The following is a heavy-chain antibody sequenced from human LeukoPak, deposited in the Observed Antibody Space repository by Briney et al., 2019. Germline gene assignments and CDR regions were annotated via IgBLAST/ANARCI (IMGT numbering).Heavy chain of an antibody. J-gene: IGHJ4*02. Sequence: SETLSLTCAVYGGSFSGYCWSWIRQSPGKGLEWIGEINHSGSTNYNPSLKSRVTISIATSKNQFSLKLSSVTAADTALYYCARGWTFTTPLDRVAGTSSRRGRYFDYWGQGTLVTVSS. CDR3: ARGWTFTTPLDRVAGTSSRRGRYFDY. V-gene: IGHV4-34*01. D-gene: IGHD6-19*01. CDR1: GGSFSGYC. CDR2: INHSGST.